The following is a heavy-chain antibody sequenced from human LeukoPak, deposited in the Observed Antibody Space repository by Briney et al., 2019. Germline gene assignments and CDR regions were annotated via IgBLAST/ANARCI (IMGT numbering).Heavy chain of an antibody. J-gene: IGHJ3*02. V-gene: IGHV1-3*01. CDR3: ARGVTVVRGIILLDAFDI. CDR1: GYTFTSHA. Sequence: ASVKVSCKASGYTFTSHAIHWVRQAPGQRLEWMGWINVGNGNTKFSQKFQGRVTITRDTSARTAYMELSSLRSEDTAVYYCARGVTVVRGIILLDAFDIWGQGTMVTVSS. CDR2: INVGNGNT. D-gene: IGHD3-10*01.